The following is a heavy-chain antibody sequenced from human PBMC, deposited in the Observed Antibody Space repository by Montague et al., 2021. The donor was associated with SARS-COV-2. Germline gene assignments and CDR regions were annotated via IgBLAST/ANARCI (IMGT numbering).Heavy chain of an antibody. CDR3: ALDYISCWKGVRYFDL. CDR2: INHSGSA. J-gene: IGHJ2*01. V-gene: IGHV4-61*01. Sequence: SETLSLTCTVSGDSITTYSYFWSWIRQVPGKGLEWIGYINHSGSANYNPSLKSRVTISVDTSKNQFSLKLSSVTAADTAVYYCALDYISCWKGVRYFDLWGRGTLVTVSS. CDR1: GDSITTYSYF. D-gene: IGHD6-13*01.